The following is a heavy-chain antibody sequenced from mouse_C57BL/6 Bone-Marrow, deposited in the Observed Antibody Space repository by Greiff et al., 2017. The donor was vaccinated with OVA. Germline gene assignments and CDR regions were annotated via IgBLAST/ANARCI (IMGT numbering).Heavy chain of an antibody. Sequence: EVKLQESVAELVRPGASVKLSCTASGFNIKNTYMHWVKQRPEQGLEWIGRIDPANGNTKYAPKFQGKATITADTSSNTAYLQLSSLTSEDTAIYYCVLYYYGSSWFAYWGQGTLVTVSA. CDR3: VLYYYGSSWFAY. V-gene: IGHV14-3*01. D-gene: IGHD1-1*01. CDR2: IDPANGNT. J-gene: IGHJ3*01. CDR1: GFNIKNTY.